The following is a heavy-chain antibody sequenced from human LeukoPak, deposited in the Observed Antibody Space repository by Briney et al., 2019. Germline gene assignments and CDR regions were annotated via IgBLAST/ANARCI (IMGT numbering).Heavy chain of an antibody. V-gene: IGHV3-21*01. CDR3: ARDGTTVTTSLDY. J-gene: IGHJ4*02. Sequence: GGSLRLSCPASGFTFSSYSMNWVRQAPGKGLEWVSSISSSSSYIYYADSVKGRFTISRDNAKNSLYLQMNSLRAEDTAVYYCARDGTTVTTSLDYWGQGTLVTVSS. CDR1: GFTFSSYS. D-gene: IGHD4-17*01. CDR2: ISSSSSYI.